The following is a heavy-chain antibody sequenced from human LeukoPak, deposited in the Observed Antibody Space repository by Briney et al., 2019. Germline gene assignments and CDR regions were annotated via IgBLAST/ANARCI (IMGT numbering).Heavy chain of an antibody. D-gene: IGHD6-13*01. Sequence: GGSLRLSCAASGFTFSSYSMNWVRQAPGKGLEWVSYISSSSGTIYYADSVKGRFTISRDNAKNSLYLQMNSLRAEDTAVYYCARDVSSSRVGSPFDYWGQGTLVTVSS. J-gene: IGHJ4*02. CDR3: ARDVSSSRVGSPFDY. CDR2: ISSSSGTI. V-gene: IGHV3-48*01. CDR1: GFTFSSYS.